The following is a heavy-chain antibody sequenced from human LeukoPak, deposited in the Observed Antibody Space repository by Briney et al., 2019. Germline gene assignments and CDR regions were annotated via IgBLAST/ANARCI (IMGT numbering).Heavy chain of an antibody. D-gene: IGHD3-22*01. Sequence: ASVKVSCKASGYTFTGYYIHWVRQAPGQGLEWMGWINPNSGGTNYAQKFQGRVTMTRDTSISTVYMELSRLRPDDTALYYCARFDSSGYYFFDYWGQGTLVTVSS. CDR2: INPNSGGT. V-gene: IGHV1-2*02. CDR1: GYTFTGYY. J-gene: IGHJ4*02. CDR3: ARFDSSGYYFFDY.